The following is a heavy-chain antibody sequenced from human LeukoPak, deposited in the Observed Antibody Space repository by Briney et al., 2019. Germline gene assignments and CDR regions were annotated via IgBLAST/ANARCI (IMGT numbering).Heavy chain of an antibody. Sequence: GESLKISCKGSGYSFTSYWIGWVRQMPGKGLEWMGIIYPGDSDTRYSPSFQGQVTISADKSISTAYLQWSSLKASDTAMYYCARHRIAVARLDAFDIWGQGTMVTVS. D-gene: IGHD6-19*01. CDR1: GYSFTSYW. CDR3: ARHRIAVARLDAFDI. J-gene: IGHJ3*02. CDR2: IYPGDSDT. V-gene: IGHV5-51*01.